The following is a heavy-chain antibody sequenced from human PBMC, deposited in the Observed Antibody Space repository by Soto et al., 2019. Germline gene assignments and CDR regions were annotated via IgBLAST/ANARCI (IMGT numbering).Heavy chain of an antibody. V-gene: IGHV3-30*03. Sequence: GGSLRLSCAASGFTFSSYGMHWVRQAPGKGLEWVAVISYDGSNKYYADSVKGRFTISRDNSKNTLYLQMNSLRAEDTAVYYCARARRYYDSSGLGWPWGQGTLVTVSS. CDR2: ISYDGSNK. J-gene: IGHJ5*02. D-gene: IGHD3-22*01. CDR3: ARARRYYDSSGLGWP. CDR1: GFTFSSYG.